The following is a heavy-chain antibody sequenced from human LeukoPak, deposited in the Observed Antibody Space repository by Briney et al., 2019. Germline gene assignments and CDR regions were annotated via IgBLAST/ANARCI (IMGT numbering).Heavy chain of an antibody. V-gene: IGHV3-21*01. D-gene: IGHD1-20*01. Sequence: PGGTLRLSCAVSGFTFSRYSMNTVRQAPGKGLKCVSSISSSSSYIYYADSVKGRFTISRDNAKNSLYLQMNSLRAEDTAVYYCARDAGNWNDMRFDPWGQGTLVTVSS. J-gene: IGHJ5*02. CDR3: ARDAGNWNDMRFDP. CDR2: ISSSSSYI. CDR1: GFTFSRYS.